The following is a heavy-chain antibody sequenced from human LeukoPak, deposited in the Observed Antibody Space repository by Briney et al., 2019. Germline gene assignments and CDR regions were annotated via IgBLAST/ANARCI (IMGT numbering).Heavy chain of an antibody. Sequence: TGGSLRLSCAASGFTFSSYSMNWVRQAPGKGLEWVSYISSPSSTLYYADSVKGRFTISRDNTKNSLYLQMNSLRAEDTAVYYCVGGDYWGQGTLVTVSS. J-gene: IGHJ4*02. CDR3: VGGDY. CDR2: ISSPSSTL. CDR1: GFTFSSYS. V-gene: IGHV3-48*04.